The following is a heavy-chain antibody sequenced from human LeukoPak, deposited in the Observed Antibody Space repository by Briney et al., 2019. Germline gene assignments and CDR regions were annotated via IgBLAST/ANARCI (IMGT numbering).Heavy chain of an antibody. CDR3: TRSTNLEAFDI. V-gene: IGHV4-61*01. Sequence: SETLSLTCTVSGGSVSSGTYYWSWIRQPPGKGLEWIEYIYYSGSTNYNPSLKSRVTISVDTSKNQCSLRLSSVTSADTAVYYCTRSTNLEAFDIWGQGTMVTVSS. J-gene: IGHJ3*02. CDR2: IYYSGST. CDR1: GGSVSSGTYY. D-gene: IGHD2-8*01.